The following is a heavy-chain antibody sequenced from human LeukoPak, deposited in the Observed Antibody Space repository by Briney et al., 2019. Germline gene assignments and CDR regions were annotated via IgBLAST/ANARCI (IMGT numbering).Heavy chain of an antibody. CDR3: ASPGGRSRVSDAFDI. CDR2: ISISSSYI. CDR1: GFTFSRYS. Sequence: GGSLRLSCAASGFTFSRYSMNWVRQAPGKGLEWVSSISISSSYIYYADSVKGRFTMSRDNAKNSLYLQMNSLRAEDTAVYYCASPGGRSRVSDAFDIWGQGTMVTVSS. D-gene: IGHD3-16*01. J-gene: IGHJ3*02. V-gene: IGHV3-21*01.